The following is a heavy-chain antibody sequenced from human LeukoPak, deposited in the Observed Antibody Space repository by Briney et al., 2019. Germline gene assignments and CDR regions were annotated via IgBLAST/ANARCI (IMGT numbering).Heavy chain of an antibody. V-gene: IGHV4-30-4*01. D-gene: IGHD1-7*01. J-gene: IGHJ6*02. CDR1: GGSISSGDYY. CDR2: IYYGGST. Sequence: SEPLSLTCTVSGGSISSGDYYWSWIRQPPGKGLEWIGYIYYGGSTYYNPSLKSRVTISVDTSKNQFSLKLSSVTAADTAVYYCARERTGTTTAYYYYYYGMDVWGQGTTVTVSS. CDR3: ARERTGTTTAYYYYYYGMDV.